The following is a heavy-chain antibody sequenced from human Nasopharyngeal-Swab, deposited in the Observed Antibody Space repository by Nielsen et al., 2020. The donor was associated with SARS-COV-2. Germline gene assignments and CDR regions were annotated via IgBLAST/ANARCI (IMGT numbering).Heavy chain of an antibody. CDR1: GFTFSGHS. D-gene: IGHD2-21*01. Sequence: GESLKISCTASGFTFSGHSMKWVRLAPGKGLEWVSTINENGANTHYADSVKGRFTISRDNSKNTVFLQMDSLRAEDTAVYYCAKAPYLRGLDVWGQGTTVTVSS. CDR2: INENGANT. CDR3: AKAPYLRGLDV. J-gene: IGHJ6*02. V-gene: IGHV3-23*01.